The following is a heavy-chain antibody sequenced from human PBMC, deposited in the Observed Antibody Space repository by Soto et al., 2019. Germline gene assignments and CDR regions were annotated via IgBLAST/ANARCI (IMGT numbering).Heavy chain of an antibody. V-gene: IGHV3-7*01. J-gene: IGHJ4*02. D-gene: IGHD2-8*01. Sequence: GGSLRLSCAASGFTFSNYWMSWVRQAPGKGLEWVANIKQHGSERYYVDSVKGRFTISRDNAKNSLYLQMNSLRAEDTAVYYCARRGPGVYDILGWGYYFHYWGQGTLVTVSS. CDR1: GFTFSNYW. CDR2: IKQHGSER. CDR3: ARRGPGVYDILGWGYYFHY.